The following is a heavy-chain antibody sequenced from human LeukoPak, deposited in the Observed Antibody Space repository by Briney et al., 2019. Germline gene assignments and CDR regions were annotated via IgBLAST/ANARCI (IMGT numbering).Heavy chain of an antibody. D-gene: IGHD3-22*01. J-gene: IGHJ4*02. CDR3: AKIDYYDGSGVDY. Sequence: PLGGSLRLSCTAAGFTFSTYAMGWARQAPGKGLEWLSGIGSDGVDTFYADSAKGRFTISRDNSKNTVYLQMNSLRAEDTAVYYCAKIDYYDGSGVDYWGQGTLVTVSS. V-gene: IGHV3-23*01. CDR2: IGSDGVDT. CDR1: GFTFSTYA.